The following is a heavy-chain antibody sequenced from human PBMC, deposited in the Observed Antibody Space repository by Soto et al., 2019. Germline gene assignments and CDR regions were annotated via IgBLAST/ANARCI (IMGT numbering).Heavy chain of an antibody. D-gene: IGHD3-22*01. CDR2: IKGSSVSGTS. CDR3: TTDSHFTMKLVRFGY. CDR1: GFTFTTYA. J-gene: IGHJ4*01. V-gene: IGHV3-15*07. Sequence: PGGSLRLSCAASGFTFTTYAMNWVRQAPGKGLEWVGGIKGSSVSGTSDFAAPVKGRFAISRNDSRNMVYFQMSSLEIEDTAVYYCTTDSHFTMKLVRFGYWGLGTLVTVSS.